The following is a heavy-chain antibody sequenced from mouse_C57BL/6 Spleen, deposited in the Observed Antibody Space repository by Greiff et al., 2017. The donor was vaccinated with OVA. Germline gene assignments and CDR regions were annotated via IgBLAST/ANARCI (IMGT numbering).Heavy chain of an antibody. Sequence: QVQLQQPGAELVKPGASVKMSCKASGYTFTSYWITWVKQRPGQGLEWIGDIYPGSGSTKYNEKFKSKATLTVDTSSSTAYMQLSSLTSEDSAVYYCASDYYGSSYWYFDVWGTGTTVTVSS. CDR1: GYTFTSYW. V-gene: IGHV1-55*01. J-gene: IGHJ1*03. CDR2: IYPGSGST. CDR3: ASDYYGSSYWYFDV. D-gene: IGHD1-1*01.